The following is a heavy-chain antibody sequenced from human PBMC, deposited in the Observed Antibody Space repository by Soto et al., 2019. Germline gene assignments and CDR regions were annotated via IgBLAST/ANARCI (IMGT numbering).Heavy chain of an antibody. J-gene: IGHJ3*02. CDR2: ISAYNGNT. D-gene: IGHD3-22*01. Sequence: QVQLVQSGGEVKKPGASVKVSCKASGYTFTTYGISWVRQAPGQGLEWMGWISAYNGNTSYAQKLQGRVTMTTDTSPSTAYMELRSLRSDDTAVYYCARVFFRLFAFDIWGPGTMVTVSS. CDR3: ARVFFRLFAFDI. CDR1: GYTFTTYG. V-gene: IGHV1-18*01.